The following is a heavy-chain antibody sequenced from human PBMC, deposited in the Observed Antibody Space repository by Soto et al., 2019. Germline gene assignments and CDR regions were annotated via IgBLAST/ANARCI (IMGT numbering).Heavy chain of an antibody. CDR1: GGSFSGYS. D-gene: IGHD3-10*01. V-gene: IGHV4-34*01. CDR3: ARDKITGLFDY. J-gene: IGHJ4*02. CDR2: INHSGST. Sequence: QVQLQQWGAGLLKPSETLSLTCAVYGGSFSGYSWTWIRQPPGTGLEWIGEINHSGSTNYNPSLKSRVTISEDTSKCQFSLKLTPVTAADTAVYYCARDKITGLFDYWGQGTLVTVSS.